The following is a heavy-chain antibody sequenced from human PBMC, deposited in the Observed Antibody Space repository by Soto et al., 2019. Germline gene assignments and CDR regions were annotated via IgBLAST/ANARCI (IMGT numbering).Heavy chain of an antibody. D-gene: IGHD3-10*01. V-gene: IGHV3-33*01. CDR1: GFTFSSYG. CDR2: IWYDGSNK. J-gene: IGHJ4*02. Sequence: QVQLVESGGGVVQPGRSLRLSCAASGFTFSSYGMHWVRQAPGKGLEWVAVIWYDGSNKYYADSVKGRFTISRDNSKNTLYLQMNSLRAEDTAVYYCARPVGSGSCPFDYWGQGTLVTVSS. CDR3: ARPVGSGSCPFDY.